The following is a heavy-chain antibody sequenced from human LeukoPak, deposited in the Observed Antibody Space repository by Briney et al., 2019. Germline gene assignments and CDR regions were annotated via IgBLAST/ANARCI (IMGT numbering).Heavy chain of an antibody. CDR1: GFTFSSYS. V-gene: IGHV3-21*01. CDR2: ISGSSYYI. CDR3: ARVVTGKAGAYHFFDY. D-gene: IGHD6-13*01. J-gene: IGHJ4*02. Sequence: GGFLRLSCAASGFTFSSYSMNWVRQAPGKGLEWVSSISGSSYYIYYADSVKGRFTISRDNAKNSLYLQMNSLRAEDTAVYYCARVVTGKAGAYHFFDYWGQGALVTVSS.